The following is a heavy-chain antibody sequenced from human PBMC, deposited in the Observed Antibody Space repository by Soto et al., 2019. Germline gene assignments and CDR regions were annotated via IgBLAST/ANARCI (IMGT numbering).Heavy chain of an antibody. Sequence: GVSLRLSCAAPEFTFSSYSMHWVRQAPGKGLEWVAVISYDGSNKYYADSVKGRFTISRDNSKNTLYLQMNSLRAEDTAVYYCARDGNSNYPWFDPWGQGTLVTVSS. CDR3: ARDGNSNYPWFDP. CDR2: ISYDGSNK. D-gene: IGHD4-4*01. CDR1: EFTFSSYS. J-gene: IGHJ5*02. V-gene: IGHV3-30-3*01.